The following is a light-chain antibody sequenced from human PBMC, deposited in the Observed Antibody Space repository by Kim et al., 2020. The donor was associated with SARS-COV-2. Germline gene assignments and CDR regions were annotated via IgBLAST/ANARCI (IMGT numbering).Light chain of an antibody. Sequence: QAGLTQPPSVSKGLRQIATLTCTGDKNNVGNYGAAWLQQHQGHPPTLLSYTTNNRPSAISERFSASRSGNTASLTITGLQPEDEADYYCSSWDSSLNAWVFGGGTQLTVL. V-gene: IGLV10-54*04. CDR3: SSWDSSLNAWV. CDR2: TTN. J-gene: IGLJ3*02. CDR1: KNNVGNYG.